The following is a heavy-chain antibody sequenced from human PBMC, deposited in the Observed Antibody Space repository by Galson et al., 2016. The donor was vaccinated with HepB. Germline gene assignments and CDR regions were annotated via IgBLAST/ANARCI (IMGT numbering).Heavy chain of an antibody. CDR3: TTGEDGYGY. CDR2: IKSKTHGGTT. Sequence: SLRLSCAASGFTFSNAWMNWVRQAPGKGLEWVGRIKSKTHGGTTDYAAPVKGRFTISRDDSRNTLYLQMNSLKTEDTAVYYYTTGEDGYGYWGQGTLVTVSS. V-gene: IGHV3-15*07. D-gene: IGHD5-24*01. CDR1: GFTFSNAW. J-gene: IGHJ4*02.